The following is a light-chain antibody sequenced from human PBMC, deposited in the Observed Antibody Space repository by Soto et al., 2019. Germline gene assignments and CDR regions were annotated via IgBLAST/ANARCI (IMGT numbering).Light chain of an antibody. CDR1: SSDVGGYNY. V-gene: IGLV2-8*01. J-gene: IGLJ2*01. Sequence: QSALTQPPSASGSPGQSVTISCTGTSSDVGGYNYVSWYQQHPGKAPKLMIYEVSKRPSGVPDRFSGSKSGNTASLTVSGMQAEDEVDYYCSSYAGSNNLVFGGGTKVT. CDR3: SSYAGSNNLV. CDR2: EVS.